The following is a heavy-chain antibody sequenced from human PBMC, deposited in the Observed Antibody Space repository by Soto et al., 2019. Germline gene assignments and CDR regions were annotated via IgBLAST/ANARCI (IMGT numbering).Heavy chain of an antibody. CDR3: ARDLWGYCGTDCYPLDV. CDR1: GGSISRYY. D-gene: IGHD2-21*02. J-gene: IGHJ6*02. Sequence: QVQLQESGPGLVKPSETLSLTCTVSGGSISRYYWSWIRQPPGKGLEWIGYIYNTGSTVYNPPFKRRVTISVDTSKNPFSLKLNSVTAADTAVYYCARDLWGYCGTDCYPLDVWGQVTTVTVSS. CDR2: IYNTGST. V-gene: IGHV4-59*01.